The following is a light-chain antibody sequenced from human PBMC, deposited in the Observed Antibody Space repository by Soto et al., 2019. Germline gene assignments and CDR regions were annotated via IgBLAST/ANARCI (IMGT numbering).Light chain of an antibody. Sequence: EIVLTQSPDTLSLSPGERATLSCRASQSVSSSYLAWYQQRPGQAPRLLIYGASSRATGIPDRFSGSGSGTEFTLTINSLQSEDFAVYYCQQYNNWPRTFGQGTKVDIK. CDR2: GAS. CDR3: QQYNNWPRT. V-gene: IGKV3D-15*01. J-gene: IGKJ1*01. CDR1: QSVSSSY.